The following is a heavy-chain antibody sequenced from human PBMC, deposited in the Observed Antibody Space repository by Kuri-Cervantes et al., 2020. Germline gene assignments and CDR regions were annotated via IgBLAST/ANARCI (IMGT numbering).Heavy chain of an antibody. D-gene: IGHD1-26*01. CDR2: ISWNSGSI. Sequence: GGSLRLSCAASGFTFDDYAMHWVRQAPGKGLEWVSGISWNSGSIGYADSVKGRFTISRDNSKNTLYLQMNSLRAEDTAVYYCAKEGGSYYAYYYYGMDVWGQGTTVTVSS. CDR1: GFTFDDYA. CDR3: AKEGGSYYAYYYYGMDV. J-gene: IGHJ6*02. V-gene: IGHV3-9*01.